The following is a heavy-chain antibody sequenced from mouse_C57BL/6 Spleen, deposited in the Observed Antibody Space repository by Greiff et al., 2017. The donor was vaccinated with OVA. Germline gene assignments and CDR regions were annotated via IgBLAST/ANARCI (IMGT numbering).Heavy chain of an antibody. CDR2: ISNLAYSI. V-gene: IGHV5-15*01. Sequence: EVKLVESGGGLVQPGGSLKLSCAASGFTFSDCGMAWVRQAPRKGPEWVAFISNLAYSIYYADTVTGRFTISRENAKNTLYLEMSSLRSEDTAMYYCARHVYDGYYGAMDYWGQGTSVTVSS. J-gene: IGHJ4*01. D-gene: IGHD2-3*01. CDR1: GFTFSDCG. CDR3: ARHVYDGYYGAMDY.